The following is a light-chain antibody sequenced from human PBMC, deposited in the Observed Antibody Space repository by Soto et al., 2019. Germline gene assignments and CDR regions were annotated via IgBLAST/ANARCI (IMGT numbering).Light chain of an antibody. V-gene: IGKV3-20*01. CDR2: GAS. CDR3: HQYASSPLT. Sequence: EIVLTQSPGTLSLSSGEGATLSCRASQSVRSNYLAWYHQKPGQAPRLLIYGASSRATGITDRFGGSGSGTDFTLTISRLEPEDFAVYYCHQYASSPLTFGGGTKVEIK. CDR1: QSVRSNY. J-gene: IGKJ4*01.